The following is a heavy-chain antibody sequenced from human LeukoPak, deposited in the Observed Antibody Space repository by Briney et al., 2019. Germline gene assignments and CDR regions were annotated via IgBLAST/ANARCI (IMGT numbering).Heavy chain of an antibody. V-gene: IGHV1-18*01. J-gene: IGHJ5*02. CDR3: VKDWHILTGRNCFDP. D-gene: IGHD3-9*01. Sequence: GASVKVSCKASGYTFTSYGINWVRQAPGQGLEWMGWISAYNDNTNYAQKFRGRVTMYTDTSTSTAYMELRSLRFDDTAIYYCVKDWHILTGRNCFDPWGQGTLVTVSS. CDR1: GYTFTSYG. CDR2: ISAYNDNT.